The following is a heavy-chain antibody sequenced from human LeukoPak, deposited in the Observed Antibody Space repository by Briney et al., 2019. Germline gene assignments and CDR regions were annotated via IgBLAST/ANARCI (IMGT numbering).Heavy chain of an antibody. CDR1: GFTFSSYS. CDR2: ISSSSSYI. Sequence: GGSLRLSCAASGFTFSSYSMNWVRQAPGKGLEWVSSISSSSSYIYYADSVKGRFTISRDNAKNSLYLQMNSLRAEDTDVCYCARGLDRGGYNFDYWGQGTLVTVSS. V-gene: IGHV3-21*01. D-gene: IGHD5-12*01. J-gene: IGHJ4*02. CDR3: ARGLDRGGYNFDY.